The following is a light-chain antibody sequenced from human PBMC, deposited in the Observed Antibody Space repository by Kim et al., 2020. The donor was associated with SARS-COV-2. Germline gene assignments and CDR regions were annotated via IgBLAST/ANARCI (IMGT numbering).Light chain of an antibody. CDR2: WAS. Sequence: DIVMTQSPDSLAVSLGERATINCKSSRNVLYSSNNKNYLAWYQQKPGQPPKLLIYWASTRESGVPDRFSGSGSGTDFTLTISSLQAEDVAVYYCQQHYNIPLTFGGGTKVDIK. CDR3: QQHYNIPLT. V-gene: IGKV4-1*01. J-gene: IGKJ4*01. CDR1: RNVLYSSNNKNY.